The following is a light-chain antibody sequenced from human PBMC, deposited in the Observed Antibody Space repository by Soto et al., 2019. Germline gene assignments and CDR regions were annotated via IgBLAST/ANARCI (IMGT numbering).Light chain of an antibody. J-gene: IGLJ1*01. V-gene: IGLV2-14*03. CDR2: DVS. Sequence: QSALTQPASVSGSPGQSITISCTGTNSDVGGYNYVSWYQQHPGKAPKLMIYDVSNRPSGVSNRFSGSKSGNTASLTIPGLQAEDEADYYCSSYTSSSTLLYVFGTGTKVTVL. CDR3: SSYTSSSTLLYV. CDR1: NSDVGGYNY.